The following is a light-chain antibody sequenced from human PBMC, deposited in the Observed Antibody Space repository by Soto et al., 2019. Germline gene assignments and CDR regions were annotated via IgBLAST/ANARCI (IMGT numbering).Light chain of an antibody. CDR2: GAS. CDR3: QQYNTWPRT. Sequence: EVVLTQSPGTLSLSPGERATLSCRASQSVSNTYVAWYQHIPRQTPRLLIYGASNRATGIPDRFSGSGSGTEFTLTISSLQSEDFAVYYCQQYNTWPRTFGQGTKVDIK. V-gene: IGKV3-20*01. CDR1: QSVSNTY. J-gene: IGKJ1*01.